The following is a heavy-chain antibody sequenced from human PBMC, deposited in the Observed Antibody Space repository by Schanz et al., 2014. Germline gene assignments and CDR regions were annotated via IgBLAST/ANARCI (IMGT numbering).Heavy chain of an antibody. CDR3: AKGRTFGR. D-gene: IGHD3-16*01. J-gene: IGHJ4*02. CDR1: GYSLNELS. Sequence: QVQLLQSGSEVKKPGASVKVSCKVSGYSLNELSMHWVRQAPGRGLEWMGGFHHEDGDTVYAQKFQGRVTMTRHTSISTAYMELSSLRSGDTAVYYCAKGRTFGRWGQGTLVTVSS. CDR2: FHHEDGDT. V-gene: IGHV1-24*01.